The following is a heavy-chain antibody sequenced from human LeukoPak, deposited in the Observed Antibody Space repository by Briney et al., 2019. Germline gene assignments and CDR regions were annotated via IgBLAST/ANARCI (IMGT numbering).Heavy chain of an antibody. J-gene: IGHJ4*02. D-gene: IGHD1-26*01. CDR3: ARGAESGSYYY. Sequence: PGGSLRLSCAASGFTFSSYSMNWVRQAPGKGLEWVSSISSSSRYIYYADSVKGRFTISRDNAKNSLYLQMNSLRTEDTAVYYCARGAESGSYYYWGQGTLVTVSS. CDR2: ISSSSRYI. CDR1: GFTFSSYS. V-gene: IGHV3-21*01.